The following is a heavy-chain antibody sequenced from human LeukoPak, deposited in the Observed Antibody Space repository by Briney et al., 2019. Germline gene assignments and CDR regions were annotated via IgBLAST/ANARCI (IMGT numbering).Heavy chain of an antibody. CDR1: GGTFSSYA. Sequence: ASVKVSCKASGGTFSSYAISWVRQAPGQGLEWMGGIIPIFGTANYAQKFQGRVTITADESTSTAYMELSSLRSEDTAVYYCAMTSARDPDAFDIWGQGTMVTVSS. V-gene: IGHV1-69*13. J-gene: IGHJ3*02. CDR2: IIPIFGTA. CDR3: AMTSARDPDAFDI.